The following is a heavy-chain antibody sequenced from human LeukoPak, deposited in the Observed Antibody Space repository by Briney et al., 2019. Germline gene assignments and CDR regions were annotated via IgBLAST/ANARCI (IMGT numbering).Heavy chain of an antibody. D-gene: IGHD2-2*01. CDR1: GYTFTGYY. Sequence: ASVKVSCKASGYTFTGYYMHWVRQAPGQGLEWMGWINPNSGGTNYAQKFQGRVTMTRDTSISTAYMELCRLRSDDTAVYYCASSSTPTFRRYYYYMDVWGKGTTVTISS. V-gene: IGHV1-2*02. CDR3: ASSSTPTFRRYYYYMDV. CDR2: INPNSGGT. J-gene: IGHJ6*03.